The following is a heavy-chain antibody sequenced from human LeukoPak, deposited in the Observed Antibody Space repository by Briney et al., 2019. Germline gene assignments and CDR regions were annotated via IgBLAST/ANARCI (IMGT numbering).Heavy chain of an antibody. J-gene: IGHJ5*02. CDR2: IYHSGTT. CDR1: GGSIYGGGYY. Sequence: PSETLSLTCTVSGGSIYGGGYYWSWIRQPPGKGLEWIGYIYHSGTTYYNPSLKSRVTISIDRSKNQFSLKLSSVTAADTAMYYCARARDTTSGSNWFDPWGQGTLVTVSS. V-gene: IGHV4-30-2*01. CDR3: ARARDTTSGSNWFDP. D-gene: IGHD1-26*01.